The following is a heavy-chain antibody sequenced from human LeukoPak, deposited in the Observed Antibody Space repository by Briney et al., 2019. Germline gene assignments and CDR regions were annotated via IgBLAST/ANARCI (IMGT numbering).Heavy chain of an antibody. CDR1: GFTFDDYA. CDR2: ISWNSGSI. J-gene: IGHJ4*02. D-gene: IGHD6-13*01. V-gene: IGHV3-9*01. CDR3: AKDFYPYSSSWYGPVDY. Sequence: GGSLRLSCAASGFTFDDYAMHWVRQAPGKGLEWVSGISWNSGSIGYADSVKGRFTISRDNAKNSLYLQMNSLRAEDTALYYCAKDFYPYSSSWYGPVDYWGQGTLVTVSS.